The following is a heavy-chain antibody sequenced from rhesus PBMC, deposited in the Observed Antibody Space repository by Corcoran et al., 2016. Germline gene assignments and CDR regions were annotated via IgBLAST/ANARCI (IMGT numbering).Heavy chain of an antibody. V-gene: IGHV5-2*01. Sequence: EVQLVQSGAEVKRPGESLKISCKTSGYSFTSYWISWVRQMPGKGLEWMGAIDPSDSDTRYSPSFQGQCTISADKSISTAYLQWSSLKASDTATYYCAKESIAAAAYYYGLDSWGQGVVVTVSS. CDR1: GYSFTSYW. CDR3: AKESIAAAAYYYGLDS. D-gene: IGHD6-25*01. J-gene: IGHJ6*01. CDR2: IDPSDSDT.